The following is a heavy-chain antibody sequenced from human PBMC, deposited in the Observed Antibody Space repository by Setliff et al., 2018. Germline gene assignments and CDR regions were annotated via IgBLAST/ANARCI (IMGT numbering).Heavy chain of an antibody. Sequence: PSETLSLTCTVSGGSISSSSYYWGWIRQPPGKGLEWIGSIYYSGSTYYNPSLKSRVTISVDTSKNQFSLKLSSVTAADTAVYYCARVLAAAGYYYYGMDVWGQGTTVTSP. J-gene: IGHJ6*02. CDR3: ARVLAAAGYYYYGMDV. D-gene: IGHD6-13*01. V-gene: IGHV4-39*07. CDR2: IYYSGST. CDR1: GGSISSSSYY.